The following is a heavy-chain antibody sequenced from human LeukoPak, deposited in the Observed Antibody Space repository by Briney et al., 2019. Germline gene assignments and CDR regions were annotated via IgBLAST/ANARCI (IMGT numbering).Heavy chain of an antibody. J-gene: IGHJ3*02. D-gene: IGHD6-6*01. CDR2: IGIAGNT. CDR3: AREGSLSSSDAFDI. V-gene: IGHV3-13*01. Sequence: GGSLRLSCAASGFTFSNYEMHWVRLVLGKGLEWVSAIGIAGNTFYAGSVKDRFTISRENAKNSFHLQMNSLGAGDTAVYYCAREGSLSSSDAFDIWGQGTMVTVSS. CDR1: GFTFSNYE.